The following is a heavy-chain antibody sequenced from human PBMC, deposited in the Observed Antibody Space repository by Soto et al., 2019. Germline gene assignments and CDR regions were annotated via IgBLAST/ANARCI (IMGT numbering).Heavy chain of an antibody. CDR3: ASSDPDILTNYSYSMDV. Sequence: ASVKVSFKASGHPFTSYYMHWVRQAPGQGLEWIGIINLSAGSTSYAQKFQGRVTITRDTSTSTVYMDMSGLRSEDTAVYYCASSDPDILTNYSYSMDVWGQGTTVTVSS. V-gene: IGHV1-46*01. D-gene: IGHD3-9*01. CDR1: GHPFTSYY. J-gene: IGHJ6*02. CDR2: INLSAGST.